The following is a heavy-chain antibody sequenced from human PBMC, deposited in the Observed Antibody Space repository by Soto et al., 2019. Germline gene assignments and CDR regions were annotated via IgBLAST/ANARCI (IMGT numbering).Heavy chain of an antibody. CDR3: ARVGGVAARTFDY. J-gene: IGHJ4*02. Sequence: KPSETLSLTCTVSGGSISPFYWSWVRQPPGKGLEWIGYLYYSGNTNYTPSLKSRVTISVDASKNQVSLRLTSVTAADTAVYYCARVGGVAARTFDYWGQGTVVTVSS. D-gene: IGHD2-15*01. V-gene: IGHV4-59*01. CDR1: GGSISPFY. CDR2: LYYSGNT.